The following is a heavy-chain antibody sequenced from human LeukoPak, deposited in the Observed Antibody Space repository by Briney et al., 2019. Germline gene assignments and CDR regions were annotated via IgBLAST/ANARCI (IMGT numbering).Heavy chain of an antibody. CDR3: ASQPYDYYDSSGYYVDY. V-gene: IGHV1-69*13. Sequence: SVKVSCKASGGTFSSYAISWVRQAPGQGLEWMGGIIPIFGTANYAQKFQGRVTITADESTSAAYMELSSLRSEDTAVYYCASQPYDYYDSSGYYVDYWGQGTLVTVSS. D-gene: IGHD3-22*01. CDR2: IIPIFGTA. CDR1: GGTFSSYA. J-gene: IGHJ4*02.